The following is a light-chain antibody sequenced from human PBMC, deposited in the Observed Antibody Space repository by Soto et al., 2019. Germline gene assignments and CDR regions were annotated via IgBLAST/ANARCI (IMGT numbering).Light chain of an antibody. J-gene: IGKJ5*01. CDR2: GAS. CDR1: QSVSSSY. V-gene: IGKV3-20*01. Sequence: EIVLTQSPGTLSVSLGERATLSCRASQSVSSSYLAWYQQKPGQAPRLLIYGASSRATGIPDRFSGSGSGTDFTLTISRLEPEDFAVYYCQQYGRTFGQGTRLEIK. CDR3: QQYGRT.